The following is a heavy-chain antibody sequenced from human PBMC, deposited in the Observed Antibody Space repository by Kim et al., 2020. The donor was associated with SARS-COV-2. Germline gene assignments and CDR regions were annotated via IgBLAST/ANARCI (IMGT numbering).Heavy chain of an antibody. J-gene: IGHJ4*02. CDR2: GST. D-gene: IGHD5-18*01. CDR3: ARVIQGFDY. Sequence: GSTYYNPSLKSRVTISVDRSKNQFSLKLSSVTAADTAVYYCARVIQGFDYWGQGTLVTVSS. V-gene: IGHV4-30-2*01.